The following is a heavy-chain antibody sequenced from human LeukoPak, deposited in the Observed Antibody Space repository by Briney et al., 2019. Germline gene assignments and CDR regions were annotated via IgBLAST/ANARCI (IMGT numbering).Heavy chain of an antibody. V-gene: IGHV1-69*01. CDR2: IIPLFGAP. J-gene: IGHJ4*02. Sequence: SVKVSCKPSGGTFGSYAISWVRQAPGQGLEWVGGIIPLFGAPLYAQKFQGRVTITADERTSTVYMDLSSLRSDDTAVYNCARDEEKAAGSLWGQGTPVIVSS. CDR1: GGTFGSYA. CDR3: ARDEEKAAGSL. D-gene: IGHD6-13*01.